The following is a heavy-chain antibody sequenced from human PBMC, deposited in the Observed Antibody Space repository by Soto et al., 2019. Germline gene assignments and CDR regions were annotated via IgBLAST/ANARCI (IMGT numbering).Heavy chain of an antibody. V-gene: IGHV3-23*01. D-gene: IGHD2-8*01. CDR3: AKYPLIVAGVSGIWYFVF. CDR1: GFSFSNYA. J-gene: IGHJ2*01. CDR2: ISGSGDST. Sequence: GGSLRLSCAASGFSFSNYAMSWVRQTPGKGLEWVSSISGSGDSTLSADSVKGQFTISRDNSKNTLYLQMNSLRAEDTAVYYCAKYPLIVAGVSGIWYFVFWGRGILVNVFS.